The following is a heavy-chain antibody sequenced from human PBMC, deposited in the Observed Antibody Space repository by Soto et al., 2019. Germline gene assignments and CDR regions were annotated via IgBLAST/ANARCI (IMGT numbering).Heavy chain of an antibody. D-gene: IGHD5-12*01. J-gene: IGHJ6*02. V-gene: IGHV1-69*06. Sequence: QVQLVQSGAEVKKPGSSVKVSCKASGGTFSSYAISWVRQAPGQGLEWMGGIIPIFGTANYAKKFQGRVTITADKSTSTAYRELSSLRSEDTAVYYCASRLLVDGYNPPNYYYGMDVWGQGTTVTVSS. CDR1: GGTFSSYA. CDR2: IIPIFGTA. CDR3: ASRLLVDGYNPPNYYYGMDV.